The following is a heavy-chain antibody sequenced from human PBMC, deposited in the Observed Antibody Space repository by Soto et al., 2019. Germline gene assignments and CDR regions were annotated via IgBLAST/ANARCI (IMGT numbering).Heavy chain of an antibody. CDR1: GYSFTSYW. V-gene: IGHV5-51*01. Sequence: GESLKICCKGSGYSFTSYWIGWVRQMPGKGLEWMGIIYPSDSDTRYSPSFQGQVTISADKSISTAYLQWSSLKASDTAMYYCARITILTGTDWFDPWGQGTLVTVSS. CDR3: ARITILTGTDWFDP. D-gene: IGHD3-9*01. J-gene: IGHJ5*02. CDR2: IYPSDSDT.